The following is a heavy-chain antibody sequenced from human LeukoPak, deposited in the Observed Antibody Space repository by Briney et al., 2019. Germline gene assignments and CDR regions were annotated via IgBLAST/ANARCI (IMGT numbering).Heavy chain of an antibody. J-gene: IGHJ4*02. V-gene: IGHV1-69*05. CDR2: IIPIFGTA. CDR1: GGTFSSYA. Sequence: SVKVSCKASGGTFSSYAISWVRQAPGQGLEWMGGIIPIFGTANYAQKFQGRVTITTDESTSTAYMELSSLRSEDTAVYYCARDVHCSSTSCYDDNFDYWGQRTLVTVSS. D-gene: IGHD2-2*01. CDR3: ARDVHCSSTSCYDDNFDY.